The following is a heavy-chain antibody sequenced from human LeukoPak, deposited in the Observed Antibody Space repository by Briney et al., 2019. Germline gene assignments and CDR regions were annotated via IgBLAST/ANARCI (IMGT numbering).Heavy chain of an antibody. V-gene: IGHV1-2*02. Sequence: ASVKVSCTASGYTFTGYYMHWVRQAPGQGLEWMGWINPNSGGTNYAQKFQGRVTMTRDTSISTAYMELSRLRSDDTAVYYCAYGDYAGYYYGMDVWGQGTTVTVSS. CDR3: AYGDYAGYYYGMDV. D-gene: IGHD4-17*01. CDR2: INPNSGGT. CDR1: GYTFTGYY. J-gene: IGHJ6*02.